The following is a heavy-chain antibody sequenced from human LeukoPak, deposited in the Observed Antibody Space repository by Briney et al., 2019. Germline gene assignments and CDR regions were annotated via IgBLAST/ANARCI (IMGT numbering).Heavy chain of an antibody. CDR2: IYYSGST. CDR1: GGSIATSSYY. V-gene: IGHV4-39*01. J-gene: IGHJ4*02. CDR3: ARHLHGPDFDY. Sequence: SETLSLSCTVSGGSIATSSYYWGWVRQPPGKGLEWIGSIYYSGSTYYNPSLKSRVTISKNTSKNQFSLKLSSVTAADTAVYYCARHLHGPDFDYWGQGTMVTVSS.